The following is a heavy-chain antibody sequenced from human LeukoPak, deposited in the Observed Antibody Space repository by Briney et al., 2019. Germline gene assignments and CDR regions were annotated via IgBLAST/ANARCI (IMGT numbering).Heavy chain of an antibody. V-gene: IGHV1-69*01. J-gene: IGHJ3*02. CDR2: IIPIFGTA. Sequence: ASVKVSCKASGGTFSSYAISWVRQAPGQGLEWMGGIIPIFGTANYAQKFQGRVTITADESTSTAYMELSSLRSEDTAVYYCARSRSIMITFGGVIVPQSAAFDIWGQGTMVTVSS. CDR3: ARSRSIMITFGGVIVPQSAAFDI. D-gene: IGHD3-16*02. CDR1: GGTFSSYA.